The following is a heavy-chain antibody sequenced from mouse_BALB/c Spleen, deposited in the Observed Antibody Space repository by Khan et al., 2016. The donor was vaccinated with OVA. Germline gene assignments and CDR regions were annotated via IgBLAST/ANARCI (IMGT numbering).Heavy chain of an antibody. Sequence: EVQLQESGPGLVKPSQTLSITCTVTGYSITSAYAWNWIRQFPGNRLEWMGYINYSGSTSYTPSLKSRISITRDSSKNQFFLKLNSVTAEDTGTYYCARRRGYWGQGTLVTVSA. CDR3: ARRRGY. J-gene: IGHJ3*02. CDR2: INYSGST. CDR1: GYSITSAYA. V-gene: IGHV3-2*02.